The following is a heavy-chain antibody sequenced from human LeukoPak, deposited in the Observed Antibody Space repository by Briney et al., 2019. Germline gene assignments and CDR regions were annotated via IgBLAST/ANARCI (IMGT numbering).Heavy chain of an antibody. V-gene: IGHV3-74*01. Sequence: GGSLRLSCAASGFTFSKYWMLWVRQAPGKGLESVSRINNDGTVTAYADSVKGRFNVSIDNADNTMFLQMNSVIDEDTAVYYCATKQWLAPPPDSWGQGTPVTVSS. D-gene: IGHD6-19*01. J-gene: IGHJ4*02. CDR3: ATKQWLAPPPDS. CDR1: GFTFSKYW. CDR2: INNDGTVT.